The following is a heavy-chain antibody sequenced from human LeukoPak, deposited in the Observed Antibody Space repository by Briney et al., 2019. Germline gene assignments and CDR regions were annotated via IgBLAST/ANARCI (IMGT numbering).Heavy chain of an antibody. CDR3: ARVSDIMISFGGAISYFDY. Sequence: SETLSLTCTLYGDSLNGSYWSWIRQPPGKGLEWIGEINHRGGTHYNPALWSRLTISIDTSKNKFSLQLTSVTAADTGVYFCARVSDIMISFGGAISYFDYWGQGALVTVSS. J-gene: IGHJ4*02. CDR1: GDSLNGSY. CDR2: INHRGGT. V-gene: IGHV4-34*01. D-gene: IGHD3-16*02.